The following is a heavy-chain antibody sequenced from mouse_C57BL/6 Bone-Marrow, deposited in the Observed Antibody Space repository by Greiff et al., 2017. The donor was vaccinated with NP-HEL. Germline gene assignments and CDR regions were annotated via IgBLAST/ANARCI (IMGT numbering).Heavy chain of an antibody. J-gene: IGHJ2*01. D-gene: IGHD2-3*01. CDR1: GFTFSSYT. CDR3: ARQGWLLYFDY. V-gene: IGHV5-9*01. CDR2: ISGGGGNT. Sequence: EVKLMESGGGLVKPGGSLKLSCAASGFTFSSYTMSWVRQTPEKRLEWVATISGGGGNTYYPDSVKGRFTISRDNAKNTLYLQMSSLRSEDTALYYCARQGWLLYFDYWGQGTTLTVSS.